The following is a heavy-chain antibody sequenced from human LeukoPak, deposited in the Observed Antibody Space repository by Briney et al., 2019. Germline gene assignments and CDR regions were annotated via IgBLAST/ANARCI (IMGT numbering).Heavy chain of an antibody. CDR1: GGSFSGYY. V-gene: IGHV4-34*01. D-gene: IGHD2-2*02. CDR2: INHSGST. Sequence: SETPSLTCAVYGGSFSGYYWSWIRQPPGKGLEWIGEINHSGSTNYNPSLKSRVTISVDTSKNQFSLKLSSVTAADTAVYYCARRRGIVVVPAAIRRGDWFDPWGQGTLVTVSS. CDR3: ARRRGIVVVPAAIRRGDWFDP. J-gene: IGHJ5*02.